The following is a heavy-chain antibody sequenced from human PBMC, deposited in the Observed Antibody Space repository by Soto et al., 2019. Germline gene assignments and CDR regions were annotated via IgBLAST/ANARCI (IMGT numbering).Heavy chain of an antibody. CDR2: FDPEDVET. CDR1: GYTLTELS. J-gene: IGHJ3*02. Sequence: ASVKVSCKVSGYTLTELSMHWVRQAPGKGLEWMGGFDPEDVETIYAQKFQGRVTMTEDTSTDTAYMELSSLRSVDTAVYYCATGTPLDAFDIWGQGTMVTVSS. V-gene: IGHV1-24*01. CDR3: ATGTPLDAFDI.